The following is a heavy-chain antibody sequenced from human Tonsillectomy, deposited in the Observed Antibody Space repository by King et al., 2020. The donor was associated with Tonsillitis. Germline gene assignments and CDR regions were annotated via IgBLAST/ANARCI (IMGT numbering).Heavy chain of an antibody. CDR1: GGTFSSYA. J-gene: IGHJ4*02. Sequence: QLVQSGAEVKKPGSSVKVSCKASGGTFSSYAINWVRQAPGQGLEWMGVIIPIFSTSNYAQKFQGRVTITADESTSTAYMELSSLRSEDTAVYFCAGAPRPKGHCTSGLCSSYYFDYWGQGTLVTVSS. CDR3: AGAPRPKGHCTSGLCSSYYFDY. V-gene: IGHV1-69*12. CDR2: IIPIFSTS. D-gene: IGHD2-8*01.